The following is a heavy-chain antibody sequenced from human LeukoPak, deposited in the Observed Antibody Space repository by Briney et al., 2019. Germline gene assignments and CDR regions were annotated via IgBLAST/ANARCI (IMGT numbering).Heavy chain of an antibody. Sequence: PGGSLRLSCLASGFTFRDYYMTWIRQAPGKGLEWISFISSRGTTTDYADSVKGRFTISRDNANSSLFLQMNSLRAEDTALYYCARDRGSNNYLDQWGQGTLVTVSS. CDR2: ISSRGTTT. J-gene: IGHJ4*02. CDR3: ARDRGSNNYLDQ. V-gene: IGHV3-11*01. D-gene: IGHD2-2*01. CDR1: GFTFRDYY.